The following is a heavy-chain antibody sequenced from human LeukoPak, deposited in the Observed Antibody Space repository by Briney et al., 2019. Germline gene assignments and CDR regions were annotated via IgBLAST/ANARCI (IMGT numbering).Heavy chain of an antibody. CDR2: IKPDGSAD. J-gene: IGHJ6*02. D-gene: IGHD3-22*01. Sequence: GGSLRLSCAASGFTFSNYWMSWVRQAPGKGLEWVANIKPDGSADYYVNSLKGRFTISRDNAKSSLFLEMISLTAEDTAVYYCAIDSSGYYGYYYYYGMDVWGQGTTVTVSS. V-gene: IGHV3-7*03. CDR1: GFTFSNYW. CDR3: AIDSSGYYGYYYYYGMDV.